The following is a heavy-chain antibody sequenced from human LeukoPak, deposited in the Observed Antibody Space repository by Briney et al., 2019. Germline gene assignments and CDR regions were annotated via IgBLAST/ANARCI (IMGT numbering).Heavy chain of an antibody. D-gene: IGHD2-15*01. CDR2: IPYDGSSE. CDR1: GFIFNNYG. J-gene: IGHJ4*02. Sequence: TGGSLRLSCAASGFIFNNYGMHWVLQAPGRALEWVAMIPYDGSSEKYADFVKGRFTISRDKSKNTLYLQMNSLRDEDTALYYCAKPRVSIGSHFDYWGQGTLVTVPS. V-gene: IGHV3-30*18. CDR3: AKPRVSIGSHFDY.